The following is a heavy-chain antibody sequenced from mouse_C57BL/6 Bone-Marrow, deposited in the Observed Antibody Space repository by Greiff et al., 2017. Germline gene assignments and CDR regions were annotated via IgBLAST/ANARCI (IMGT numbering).Heavy chain of an antibody. CDR1: GFNIKDDY. J-gene: IGHJ2*01. CDR2: IDPENGDT. Sequence: EVQRVESGAELVRPGASVKLSCTASGFNIKDDYMHWVKQRPEQGLEWIGWIDPENGDTEYASKFQGKATITADTSSNTAYLQLSSLTSEDTAVYYCTTDGNYDYWGQGTTLTVSS. V-gene: IGHV14-4*01. D-gene: IGHD2-1*01. CDR3: TTDGNYDY.